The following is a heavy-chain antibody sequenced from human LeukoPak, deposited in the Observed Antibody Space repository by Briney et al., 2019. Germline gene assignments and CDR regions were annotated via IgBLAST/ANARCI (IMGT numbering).Heavy chain of an antibody. J-gene: IGHJ4*02. D-gene: IGHD4-17*01. V-gene: IGHV1-69*04. CDR3: ARDIDYGDYPTY. CDR2: IIPILGIA. Sequence: SVTVSCKASGGTFSSYAISWVRQAPGQGLEWMGRIIPILGIANYAQKFQGRVTITADKSTSTAYMELSSLRSEDTAVYYCARDIDYGDYPTYWGQGTLVTVSS. CDR1: GGTFSSYA.